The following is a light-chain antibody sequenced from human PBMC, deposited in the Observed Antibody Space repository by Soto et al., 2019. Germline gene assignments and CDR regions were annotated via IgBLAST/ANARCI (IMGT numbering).Light chain of an antibody. CDR3: QQRSNCFGIT. J-gene: IGKJ5*01. CDR2: DAS. V-gene: IGKV3-11*01. CDR1: QSVISY. Sequence: EIVLTQSPATLSLSPGERATLSCRASQSVISYLAWYQQKPGQAPRLLIYDASNRATGIPARFSGSGSWTDFTLTISSLEPEDFAVYYCQQRSNCFGITFGQGTRLEIK.